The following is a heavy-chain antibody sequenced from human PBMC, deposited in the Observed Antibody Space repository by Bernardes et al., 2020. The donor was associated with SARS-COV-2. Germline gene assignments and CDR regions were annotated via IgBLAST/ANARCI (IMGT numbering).Heavy chain of an antibody. D-gene: IGHD3-10*01. CDR1: EFIFSLYW. V-gene: IGHV3-7*01. CDR3: ARLEDYGSGNDYITYYAMDV. CDR2: IKKDGSEK. J-gene: IGHJ6*02. Sequence: GGSLRLSCAASEFIFSLYWMSWVRQAPGKGLEWVANIKKDGSEKYYVDSVKGRFTISRDNAKNSLYLQMNSLSAEDTAVYFCARLEDYGSGNDYITYYAMDVWGQGTTVTVSS.